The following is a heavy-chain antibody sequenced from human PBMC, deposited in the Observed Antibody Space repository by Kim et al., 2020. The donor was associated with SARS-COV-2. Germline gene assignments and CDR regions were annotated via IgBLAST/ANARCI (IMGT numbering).Heavy chain of an antibody. CDR2: INAGNGNT. J-gene: IGHJ6*03. D-gene: IGHD3-9*01. V-gene: IGHV1-3*01. CDR1: GYTFTSYA. CDR3: ARGSYYDIFRYYYYYMDV. Sequence: ASVKVSCKASGYTFTSYAMHWVRQAPGQRLEWMGWINAGNGNTKYSQKFQGRGTITRDTSASTAYMELSSLRSEDTAVYYCARGSYYDIFRYYYYYMDVWGKGTTVTVSS.